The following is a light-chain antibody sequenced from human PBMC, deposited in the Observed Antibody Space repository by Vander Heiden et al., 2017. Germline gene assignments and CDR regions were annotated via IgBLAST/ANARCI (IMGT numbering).Light chain of an antibody. CDR3: YSTDSSGNHRV. Sequence: SYELTHPPSVSLSPGQTARITCSGDALPSKYAYWYQQKSGQAPVLVICEDNKRPSGIPGRFSGSSTGTMATLTISGAQVEDEADYYCYSTDSSGNHRVFGGGTKLTVL. V-gene: IGLV3-10*01. CDR1: ALPSKY. CDR2: EDN. J-gene: IGLJ2*01.